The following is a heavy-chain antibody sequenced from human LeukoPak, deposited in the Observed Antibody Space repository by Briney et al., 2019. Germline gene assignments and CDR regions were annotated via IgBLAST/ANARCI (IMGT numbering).Heavy chain of an antibody. CDR3: ARDLEQQLVRDWFDP. CDR2: ISGSGGST. Sequence: GGSLRLSCAASGFTFSSYGMSWVRQAPGKGLEWVSAISGSGGSTYYADSVKGRFTISRDNSKNTLYLQMNSLRSDDTAVYYCARDLEQQLVRDWFDPWGQGTLVTVSS. D-gene: IGHD6-13*01. V-gene: IGHV3-23*01. CDR1: GFTFSSYG. J-gene: IGHJ5*02.